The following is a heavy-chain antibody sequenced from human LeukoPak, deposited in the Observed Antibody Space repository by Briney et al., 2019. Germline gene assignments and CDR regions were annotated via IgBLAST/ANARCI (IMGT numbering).Heavy chain of an antibody. J-gene: IGHJ4*02. CDR1: GYTFTGYY. Sequence: EASVKVSCKASGYTFTGYYMHWVRQAPGQGLEWMGWINPNSGGTNYAQKFQGRVTMTRDTSISTAYMELSRLRSDDTAGYYCARDFPHVWAIAAAGKVRDYWGQGTLVTVSS. D-gene: IGHD6-13*01. V-gene: IGHV1-2*02. CDR2: INPNSGGT. CDR3: ARDFPHVWAIAAAGKVRDY.